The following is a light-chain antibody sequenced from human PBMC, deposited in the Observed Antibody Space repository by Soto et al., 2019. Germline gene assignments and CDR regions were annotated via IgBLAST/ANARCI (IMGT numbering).Light chain of an antibody. Sequence: DIQMTQSPSSLSASVGDRVTITCRASQSISSYLNWYQQKPGKAPKLLIYAASSLQSGVPSRFSGSGSWEEWALGISSLQPEDFATYYCQHSYSNQRTLGQGTKVDIK. CDR2: AAS. J-gene: IGKJ1*01. CDR3: QHSYSNQRT. V-gene: IGKV1-39*01. CDR1: QSISSY.